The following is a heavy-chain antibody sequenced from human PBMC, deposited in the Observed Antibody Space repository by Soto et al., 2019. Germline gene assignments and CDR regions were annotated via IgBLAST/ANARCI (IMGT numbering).Heavy chain of an antibody. CDR2: ISSSSSTI. D-gene: IGHD3-22*01. J-gene: IGHJ4*02. Sequence: GSLRLSCAASGFTFSSYSMNWVRQAPGKGLEWVSYISSSSSTIYYADSVKGRFTISRDNAKNSLYQQMNSLRDEDTAVYYCARDDYYDTSGYLALFDYWGQGTLVTVSS. V-gene: IGHV3-48*02. CDR1: GFTFSSYS. CDR3: ARDDYYDTSGYLALFDY.